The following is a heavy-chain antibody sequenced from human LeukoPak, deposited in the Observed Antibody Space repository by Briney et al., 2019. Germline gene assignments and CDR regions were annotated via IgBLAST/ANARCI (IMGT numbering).Heavy chain of an antibody. V-gene: IGHV1-18*01. J-gene: IGHJ3*02. CDR1: GFTFTSYG. Sequence: GASVKVSCKASGFTFTSYGFSWVRQAPGQGIVWMGWISAYNGDTKYAQKFLGRVTMTMDTSTNTVYMELMSLRYDDTAMYYCARIRNYHLQEAVDIWGQGTMVTVSS. D-gene: IGHD4-11*01. CDR3: ARIRNYHLQEAVDI. CDR2: ISAYNGDT.